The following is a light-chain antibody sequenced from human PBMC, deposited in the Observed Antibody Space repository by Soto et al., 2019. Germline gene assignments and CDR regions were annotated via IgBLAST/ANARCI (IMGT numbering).Light chain of an antibody. CDR3: QQYSASPLT. CDR1: QSVRSSH. Sequence: EIVLTQSPGTLSLSPGERATFSCRASQSVRSSHLAWYQHKPGQAPRLLIYGASSGATGIPDRFSGSGSGTDFTLTISRLEPEDFAVYYCQQYSASPLTFGGGTKVDIK. J-gene: IGKJ4*01. CDR2: GAS. V-gene: IGKV3-20*01.